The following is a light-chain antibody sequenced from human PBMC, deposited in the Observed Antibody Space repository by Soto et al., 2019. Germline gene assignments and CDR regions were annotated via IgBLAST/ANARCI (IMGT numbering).Light chain of an antibody. CDR1: ERISHS. J-gene: IGKJ5*01. Sequence: DIVLTQSPATLSLSPGNRVTLSCRANERISHSLAWYQQKPGQAPRILIYDASFRATGIPERFSGSGSGTDFTLSISSLEPEDFAVYYCQLSQQRSSWPPIAFGQGTQLEIK. CDR3: QLSQQRSSWPPIA. V-gene: IGKV3-11*01. CDR2: DAS.